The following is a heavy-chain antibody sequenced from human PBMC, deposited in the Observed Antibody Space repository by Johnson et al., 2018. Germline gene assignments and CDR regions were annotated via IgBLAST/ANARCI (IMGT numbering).Heavy chain of an antibody. J-gene: IGHJ3*02. V-gene: IGHV3-15*01. CDR2: IKSKTDGGTT. Sequence: EVQLVESGGGLVKPGGSLRLSCAASGFTFSNAWMSWVRQAPGKGLEWVGRIKSKTDGGTTDYAAPVKGRFTIARDDSKNKLYLQMNSLKTEDTAVYYCTTYYDILTGYPRGAFDIWGQGTMVTVSS. CDR3: TTYYDILTGYPRGAFDI. D-gene: IGHD3-9*01. CDR1: GFTFSNAW.